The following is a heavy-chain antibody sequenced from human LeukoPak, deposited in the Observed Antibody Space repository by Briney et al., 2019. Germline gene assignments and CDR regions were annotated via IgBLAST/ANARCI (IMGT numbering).Heavy chain of an antibody. CDR2: IYISGST. CDR3: ARARRYNWNEPFDY. Sequence: PPESPSLTPALSLDSPSTDVWSSIPQPAGQGLEGSGRIYISGSTYYNPSLKSRLTISVDTSKNQFSLKLSSVTAADTAVYYCARARRYNWNEPFDYWGQGTLVTVSS. V-gene: IGHV4-59*10. CDR1: LDSPSTDV. J-gene: IGHJ4*02. D-gene: IGHD1-20*01.